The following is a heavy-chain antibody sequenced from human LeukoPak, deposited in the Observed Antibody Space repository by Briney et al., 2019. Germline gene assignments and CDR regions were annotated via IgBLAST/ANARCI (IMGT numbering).Heavy chain of an antibody. CDR1: GYTFTGYY. Sequence: ASVKVSCKASGYTFTGYYMHWVRQAPGQGLEWMGWINPNSGGTNYAQKFQGRVTMTRDTSISTAYMELSRLRSDDTAVYYCAREGGKGIAVAVPDAFDIWGQGTMVTVSS. V-gene: IGHV1-2*02. J-gene: IGHJ3*02. CDR3: AREGGKGIAVAVPDAFDI. CDR2: INPNSGGT. D-gene: IGHD6-19*01.